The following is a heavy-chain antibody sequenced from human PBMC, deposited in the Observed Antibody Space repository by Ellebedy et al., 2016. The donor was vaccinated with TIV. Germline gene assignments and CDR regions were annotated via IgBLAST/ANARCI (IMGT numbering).Heavy chain of an antibody. J-gene: IGHJ4*02. CDR3: ATIAVTGMLDY. CDR2: ISNGSRTI. CDR1: GFTFSSYG. D-gene: IGHD6-19*01. Sequence: PGGSLRLSCAASGFTFSSYGMNWVRQAPGKGLEWVSYISNGSRTIYYADSVKGRFTTSRDNAKKSLYLQMNSLRAEDTAVYYCATIAVTGMLDYWGQGTLVTVSS. V-gene: IGHV3-48*04.